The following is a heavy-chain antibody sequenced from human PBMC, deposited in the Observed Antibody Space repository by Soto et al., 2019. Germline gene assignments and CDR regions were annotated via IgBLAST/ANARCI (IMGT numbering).Heavy chain of an antibody. CDR2: ISGSGGST. CDR3: AKDPPAASIAARPGVLDV. Sequence: GGSLRLSCAASGFTFSSYAMSWVRQAPGKGLEWVSAISGSGGSTYYADSVKGRFTISRDNSKNTLYLQMNSLRAEDTAVYYCAKDPPAASIAARPGVLDVWGQGTTVTVSS. CDR1: GFTFSSYA. D-gene: IGHD6-6*01. V-gene: IGHV3-23*01. J-gene: IGHJ6*02.